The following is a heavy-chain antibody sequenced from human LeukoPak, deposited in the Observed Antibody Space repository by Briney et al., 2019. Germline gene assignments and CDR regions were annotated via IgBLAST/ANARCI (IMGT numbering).Heavy chain of an antibody. J-gene: IGHJ4*02. CDR2: VYYSGST. Sequence: SETLSLTCTVSGGSISSYYWSWIRQPPGKELEWLGYVYYSGSTSYNPSLKSRVIISVDTSKNQFSLKLTSVTAADTAVYYCVRGPNYVWGSYRYFDYWGQGTLVTVSS. V-gene: IGHV4-59*04. D-gene: IGHD3-16*02. CDR3: VRGPNYVWGSYRYFDY. CDR1: GGSISSYY.